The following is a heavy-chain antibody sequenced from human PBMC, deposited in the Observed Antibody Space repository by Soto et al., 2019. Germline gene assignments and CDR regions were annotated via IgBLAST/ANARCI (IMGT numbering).Heavy chain of an antibody. Sequence: SETLSLTCAVSGGSFSGYYWSWIRQPPGKGLEWIGEINDSGYTNNNPSLKSRVTISVDTSKNQFSLKLTSVTAADTAVYYCARANDYSDYPWISPWFGPWAQGTLVT. CDR3: ARANDYSDYPWISPWFGP. D-gene: IGHD4-17*01. J-gene: IGHJ5*02. CDR1: GGSFSGYY. CDR2: INDSGYT. V-gene: IGHV4-34*01.